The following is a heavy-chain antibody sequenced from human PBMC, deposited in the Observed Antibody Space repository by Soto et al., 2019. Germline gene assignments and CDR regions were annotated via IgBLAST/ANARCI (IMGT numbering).Heavy chain of an antibody. Sequence: PSETLCLTCAVSGASISGSYWSWIRQPPGKGLEWIGYLSYSGTTHYYPSLRSRVTISRDTSNLQFSLRLSSVTTADTAVYYCARHRTFGINSVSPFXVWGQGTLVXVS. CDR3: ARHRTFGINSVSPFXV. CDR2: LSYSGTT. V-gene: IGHV4-59*08. CDR1: GASISGSY. J-gene: IGHJ3*01. D-gene: IGHD3-10*01.